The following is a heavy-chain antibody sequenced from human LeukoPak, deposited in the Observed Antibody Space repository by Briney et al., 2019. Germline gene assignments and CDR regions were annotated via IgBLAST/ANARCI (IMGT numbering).Heavy chain of an antibody. CDR3: ARRGHSSGWYLPFDY. V-gene: IGHV1-8*03. CDR1: GYTFTSYD. Sequence: GASVKVSCKASGYTFTSYDINWVRQATGQGLEWMGWMNPNSGNTGYAQKFQGRVTITRNTSISTAYMELSSLRSEDTAVYYCARRGHSSGWYLPFDYWGQGTLVTVSS. CDR2: MNPNSGNT. J-gene: IGHJ4*02. D-gene: IGHD6-19*01.